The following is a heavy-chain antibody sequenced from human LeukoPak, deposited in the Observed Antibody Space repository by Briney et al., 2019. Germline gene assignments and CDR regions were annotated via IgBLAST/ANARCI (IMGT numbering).Heavy chain of an antibody. CDR2: ISAYNGNT. V-gene: IGHV1-18*01. CDR3: AKWLIGDYGTV. CDR1: DYMFISFV. Sequence: ASVKVSCKASDYMFISFVIGWVRQAPGQGLEWMGWISAYNGNTNYAQNLQGRVTMTTDTSTNTAYMELTSLRSDDTAVYYCAKWLIGDYGTVWGQGTTVTVSS. J-gene: IGHJ6*02. D-gene: IGHD4-17*01.